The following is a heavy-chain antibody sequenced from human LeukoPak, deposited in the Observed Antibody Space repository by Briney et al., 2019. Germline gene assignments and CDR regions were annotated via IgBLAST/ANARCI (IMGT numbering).Heavy chain of an antibody. J-gene: IGHJ4*02. CDR3: ARDLAISTSCFDY. CDR1: GFTFSSYG. V-gene: IGHV3-30*03. D-gene: IGHD2-2*01. Sequence: PGGSLRLSCAASGFTFSSYGMYWVRQAPGKGLEWVAVISYDGSNKYYADSVKGRFTISRDNSKNTVYLQMNSLRAEDTAVYYCARDLAISTSCFDYWGQGTLVTVSS. CDR2: ISYDGSNK.